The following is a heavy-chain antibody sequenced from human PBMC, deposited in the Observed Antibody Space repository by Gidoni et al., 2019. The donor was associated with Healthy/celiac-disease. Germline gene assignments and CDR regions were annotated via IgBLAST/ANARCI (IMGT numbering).Heavy chain of an antibody. CDR2: IIGSGGST. J-gene: IGHJ6*02. CDR3: AKNNGDFGYSSGLGV. CDR1: RFTFSSYA. V-gene: IGHV3-23*01. Sequence: EVQLLESGGGSVQPGGSLRLYCAASRFTFSSYAMSWVRQAPGKGLGWVSAIIGSGGSTYYSDSVKGLFTIARDNSKNTLYLQMNSLRAEDTAVYYCAKNNGDFGYSSGLGVWGQGTTVTVSS. D-gene: IGHD6-19*01.